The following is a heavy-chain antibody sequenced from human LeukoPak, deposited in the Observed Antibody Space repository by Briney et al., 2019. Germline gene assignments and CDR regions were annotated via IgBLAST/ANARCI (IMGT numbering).Heavy chain of an antibody. V-gene: IGHV3-30*04. CDR1: GFTFSPYS. CDR2: ISSTNDQ. CDR3: ARDHEWSRLGYDY. Sequence: GGSLRLSCAASGFTFSPYSMHWLRQTPGRGLEWVALISSTNDQFHADSVNGRFTISRDNSRDTVSLQMTSLRTEDTGVYYCARDHEWSRLGYDYWGQGTLVTVSS. D-gene: IGHD3-3*01. J-gene: IGHJ4*02.